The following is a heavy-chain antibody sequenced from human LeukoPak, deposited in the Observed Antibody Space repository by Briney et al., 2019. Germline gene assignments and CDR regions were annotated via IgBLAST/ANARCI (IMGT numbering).Heavy chain of an antibody. CDR1: GFTFSSYG. D-gene: IGHD6-13*01. CDR2: ISYDGSNK. CDR3: AKDPLSFWLQQLPHYYYYYGMDV. J-gene: IGHJ6*02. V-gene: IGHV3-30*18. Sequence: GGSLRLSCAASGFTFSSYGMHWVRQAPGKGLEWVAVISYDGSNKYYADSVKGRFTISRDNSKNTLYLQMNSLRAEDTAVYYCAKDPLSFWLQQLPHYYYYYGMDVWGQGTTVTVSS.